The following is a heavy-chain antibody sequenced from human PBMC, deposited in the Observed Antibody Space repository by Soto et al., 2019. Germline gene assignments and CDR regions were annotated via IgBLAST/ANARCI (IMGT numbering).Heavy chain of an antibody. CDR1: GYTFTSYG. V-gene: IGHV1-18*01. J-gene: IGHJ6*02. CDR3: ARDKDGGGSSFHYYGMDV. Sequence: ASVKVSCKASGYTFTSYGISWVRQAPGQGLEWMGWIGAYNGNTNYAQKLQGRVTMTTDTSTSTAYMELRSLRSDDTAVYYCARDKDGGGSSFHYYGMDVWGQGTTVTVSS. D-gene: IGHD2-15*01. CDR2: IGAYNGNT.